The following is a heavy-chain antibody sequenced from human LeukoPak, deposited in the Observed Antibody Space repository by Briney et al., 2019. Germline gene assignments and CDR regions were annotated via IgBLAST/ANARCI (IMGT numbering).Heavy chain of an antibody. CDR3: AKDRGIISDY. Sequence: GESLRLSCEASGFTFSSYWMFWVRQAPGEGLLWVSRINTDGSNTAYADSVKGRFTISRDNSKNTLYLQMNSLRAEDTAVYYCAKDRGIISDYWGQGTLVTVSS. V-gene: IGHV3-74*01. CDR2: INTDGSNT. J-gene: IGHJ4*02. D-gene: IGHD3-10*01. CDR1: GFTFSSYW.